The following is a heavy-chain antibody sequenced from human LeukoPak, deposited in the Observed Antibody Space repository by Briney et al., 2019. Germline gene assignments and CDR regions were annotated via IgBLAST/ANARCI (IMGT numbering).Heavy chain of an antibody. J-gene: IGHJ4*02. V-gene: IGHV3-48*04. CDR2: ISESSDTI. Sequence: GGSLRLSCAASGFTFNTYSMNWVRQAPGKGLEWISYISESSDTIYYADSVKGRFTISRDNAKNSLYLQMNSLRAEDTAVYYCARDAGRFLEWLSWIDYWGQGTLVTVSS. D-gene: IGHD3-3*01. CDR1: GFTFNTYS. CDR3: ARDAGRFLEWLSWIDY.